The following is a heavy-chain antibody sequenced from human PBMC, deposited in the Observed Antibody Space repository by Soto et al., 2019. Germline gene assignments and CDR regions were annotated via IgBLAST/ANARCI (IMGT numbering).Heavy chain of an antibody. CDR1: GFTFSSYG. J-gene: IGHJ2*01. CDR3: AKKGSPSGDNKNWYFDL. V-gene: IGHV3-30*18. CDR2: ISYDGSNK. Sequence: GSLRLSCAASGFTFSSYGMHWVRQAPGKGLEWVAVISYDGSNKYYADSVKGRFTISRDNSKNTVYLQMNSLRAEDTAVYYCAKKGSPSGDNKNWYFDLWGRGTLVTVSS. D-gene: IGHD1-26*01.